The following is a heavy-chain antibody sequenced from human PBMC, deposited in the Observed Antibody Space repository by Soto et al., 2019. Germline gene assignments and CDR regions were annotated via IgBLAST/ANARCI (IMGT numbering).Heavy chain of an antibody. J-gene: IGHJ5*02. CDR1: GGSISSGGYS. CDR3: ARGKGYSYGPRGDWFDP. CDR2: IYHSGST. D-gene: IGHD5-18*01. V-gene: IGHV4-30-2*01. Sequence: SETLSLTCAVSGGSISSGGYSWSWIRQPPGKGLEWIGYIYHSGSTYYNPSLKSRVTISVDRSKNQFSLKLSSVTAADAAVYYCARGKGYSYGPRGDWFDPWGQGTLVTVSS.